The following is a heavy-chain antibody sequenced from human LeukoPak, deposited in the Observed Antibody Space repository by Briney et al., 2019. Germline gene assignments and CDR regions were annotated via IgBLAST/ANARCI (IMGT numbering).Heavy chain of an antibody. CDR2: INHSGST. CDR3: ASGYGSGSYFYVYYFDY. V-gene: IGHV4-34*01. CDR1: GGSFSGYY. J-gene: IGHJ4*02. D-gene: IGHD3-10*01. Sequence: SETLSLTCAVYGGSFSGYYWSWIRQPPGKGLEWIGEINHSGSTNYNPSLKSLVTISVDTSKNQFSLKLSSVTAADTAVYYCASGYGSGSYFYVYYFDYWGQGTLVTVSS.